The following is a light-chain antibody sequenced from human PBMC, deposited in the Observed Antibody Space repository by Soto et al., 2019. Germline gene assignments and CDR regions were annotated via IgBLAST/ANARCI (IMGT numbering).Light chain of an antibody. J-gene: IGKJ1*01. V-gene: IGKV3-20*01. CDR2: GAS. CDR3: QQYGSSPGT. CDR1: QSIAHN. Sequence: EIVMTQSPATLPVSPGERATLSCRASQSIAHNLAWYQQKPGQAPRLLIFGASIRDTGIPDRFSGSGSGTDFTLTISRLESEDFAVYYCQQYGSSPGTFGQGTKVDI.